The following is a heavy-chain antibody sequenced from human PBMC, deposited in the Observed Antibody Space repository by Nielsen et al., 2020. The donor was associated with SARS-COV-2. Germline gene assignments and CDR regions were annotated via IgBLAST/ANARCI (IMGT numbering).Heavy chain of an antibody. V-gene: IGHV3-33*01. CDR1: GFTFSSYG. D-gene: IGHD3-3*01. CDR2: IWYDGSNK. Sequence: GESLKISCAASGFTFSSYGMHWVRQAPGKGLEWVAVIWYDGSNKYYADSVKGRFTISRDNSKNTLDLQMNSMSAADTAGTYCARDLQSLGAYYDFWRGEKGEVGNGLGEDWGQGTLVTVSS. CDR3: ARDLQSLGAYYDFWRGEKGEVGNGLGED. J-gene: IGHJ4*02.